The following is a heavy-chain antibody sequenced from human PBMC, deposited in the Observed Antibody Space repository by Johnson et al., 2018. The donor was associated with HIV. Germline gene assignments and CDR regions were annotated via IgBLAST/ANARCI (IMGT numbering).Heavy chain of an antibody. Sequence: VQLVESGGGLVKPGESLRLSCAASGFTFSSYAMSWVRQAPGKGLEWVSAISGSGGSTYYADSVTGRFTVSRDNSKNTLYLQMNSLRGEDTAVYYCARGSQEMVTIWNAFDIWGQGTMVTVSS. CDR2: ISGSGGST. CDR3: ARGSQEMVTIWNAFDI. CDR1: GFTFSSYA. D-gene: IGHD5-24*01. V-gene: IGHV3-23*04. J-gene: IGHJ3*02.